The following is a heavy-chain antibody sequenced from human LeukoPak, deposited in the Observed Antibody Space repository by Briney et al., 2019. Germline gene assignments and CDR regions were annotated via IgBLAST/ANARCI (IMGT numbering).Heavy chain of an antibody. D-gene: IGHD6-25*01. V-gene: IGHV3-23*01. J-gene: IGHJ4*02. CDR2: ICGSGDTT. Sequence: GGSLRLSCAASGFTFSSYAMNWVRQAPGKGLEWVSAICGSGDTTYYADSVKGRFTISRDNSKNTLYLQLNSLRAEDTAVYYIAKGRTGSGYSGLDYWGRETRVTVSS. CDR1: GFTFSSYA. CDR3: AKGRTGSGYSGLDY.